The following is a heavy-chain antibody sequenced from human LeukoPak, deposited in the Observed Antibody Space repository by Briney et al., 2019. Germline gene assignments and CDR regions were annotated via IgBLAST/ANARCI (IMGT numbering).Heavy chain of an antibody. CDR2: ISYDGSNK. J-gene: IGHJ4*02. CDR3: ARALPFFY. D-gene: IGHD3-3*02. V-gene: IGHV3-30-3*01. Sequence: GGSLTLSCAASGFTFSSYAMHWVRQAPGKGLEWVAVISYDGSNKYYADSVKGRFTISRDNSKNTLYLQMNSLRAEDTAVYYCARALPFFYWGQGTLVTVSS. CDR1: GFTFSSYA.